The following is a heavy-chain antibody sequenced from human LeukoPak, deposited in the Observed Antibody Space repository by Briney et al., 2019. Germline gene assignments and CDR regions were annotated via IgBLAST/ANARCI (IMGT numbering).Heavy chain of an antibody. D-gene: IGHD5-12*01. V-gene: IGHV4-59*12. CDR3: APYIVATYYFDY. Sequence: SETLSLTCTVSGGSISSSYWSWIRQPPGKGLEWIGYIYYSGSTNYNPSLKSRATISVDTSKNQFSLKLSSVTAADTAVYYCAPYIVATYYFDYWGQGTLVTVSS. CDR2: IYYSGST. CDR1: GGSISSSY. J-gene: IGHJ4*02.